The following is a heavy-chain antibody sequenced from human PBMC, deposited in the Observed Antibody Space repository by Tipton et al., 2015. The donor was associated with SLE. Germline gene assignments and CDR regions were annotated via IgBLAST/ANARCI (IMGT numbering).Heavy chain of an antibody. CDR1: GGIFSNYA. CDR2: IIPIFGTA. Sequence: QSGAEVKKPGSSVKVSCKASGGIFSNYAISWVRQAPGQGLEWMGGIIPIFGTANYAQKFQGRVTITTDESTSTAYMELSSLRSEDTAVYYCAREGSRDYGGNYDFDHWGQGTLVTGSS. J-gene: IGHJ4*02. V-gene: IGHV1-69*05. D-gene: IGHD4-23*01. CDR3: AREGSRDYGGNYDFDH.